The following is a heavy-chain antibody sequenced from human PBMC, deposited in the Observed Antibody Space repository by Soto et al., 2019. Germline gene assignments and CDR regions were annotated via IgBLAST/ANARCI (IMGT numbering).Heavy chain of an antibody. D-gene: IGHD3-3*01. Sequence: SETLSLTCAVSGGSISSSNWWSWVRQPPGKGLEWIGEIYHSGSTNYNPSLKSRVTISVDKSKNQFSLKLSSVTAADTAVYYCARGNRDFLELSSGRNYYYYGMDVWGQGTTVTVSS. V-gene: IGHV4-4*02. CDR3: ARGNRDFLELSSGRNYYYYGMDV. CDR1: GGSISSSNW. CDR2: IYHSGST. J-gene: IGHJ6*02.